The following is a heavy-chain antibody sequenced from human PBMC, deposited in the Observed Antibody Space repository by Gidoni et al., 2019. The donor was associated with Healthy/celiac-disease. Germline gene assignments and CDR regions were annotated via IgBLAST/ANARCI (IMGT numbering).Heavy chain of an antibody. CDR3: ARGVGTMVRGVIRPFDY. CDR1: VGSFSGYY. CDR2: INHSGST. D-gene: IGHD3-10*01. Sequence: QVQLQQWGAGLLKPSETLSLTCAVYVGSFSGYYWSWIRQPPGKGLEWIGEINHSGSTNYNPSLKSRVTISVDTSKNQFSLKLSSVTAADTAVYYCARGVGTMVRGVIRPFDYWGQGTLVTVSS. V-gene: IGHV4-34*01. J-gene: IGHJ4*02.